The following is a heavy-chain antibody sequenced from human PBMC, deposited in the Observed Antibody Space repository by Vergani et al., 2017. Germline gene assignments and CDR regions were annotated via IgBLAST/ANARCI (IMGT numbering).Heavy chain of an antibody. CDR2: VDPEDGET. Sequence: EVQLVQSGAEVKKPGATMKISCKVSGYTFTDHYMHWVKQAPGKGREWMGLVDPEDGETIYAEKLKGRVTIAADTATDTAHLELSSRRSEDTAGYYCATPQAVTTGGMEVWGQGTTVSVSS. J-gene: IGHJ6*02. D-gene: IGHD4-17*01. CDR3: ATPQAVTTGGMEV. V-gene: IGHV1-69-2*01. CDR1: GYTFTDHY.